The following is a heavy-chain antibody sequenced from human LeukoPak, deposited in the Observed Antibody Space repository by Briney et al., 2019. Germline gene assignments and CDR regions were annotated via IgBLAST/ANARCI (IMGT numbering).Heavy chain of an antibody. D-gene: IGHD3-22*01. Sequence: GGSLRLSCAASGFTFSNAWMSWFRQAPGKGLEWIGRIKSKTDGGTTDYAAPVKGSFTISRDDLKSTLYLQMNSLKTEDTAVYYCTTNYYDSSGYFDNWFDPWGQGTLVTVTS. J-gene: IGHJ5*02. CDR3: TTNYYDSSGYFDNWFDP. CDR1: GFTFSNAW. V-gene: IGHV3-15*01. CDR2: IKSKTDGGTT.